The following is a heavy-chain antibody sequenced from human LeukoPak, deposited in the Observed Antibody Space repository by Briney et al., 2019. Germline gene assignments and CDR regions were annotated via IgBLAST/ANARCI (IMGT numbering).Heavy chain of an antibody. CDR2: IYYSGIT. D-gene: IGHD1-26*01. J-gene: IGHJ4*02. CDR3: ARVAQVGPIYFDS. CDR1: GASISGSSHYF. Sequence: SETLSLTCTVSGASISGSSHYFWGWIRQTPGKGLEWIGSIYYSGITYYTPSLKSRVTISVDTSKNQFSLRVNSVTAADTAMYFCARVAQVGPIYFDSWGQGTLVSVSS. V-gene: IGHV4-39*07.